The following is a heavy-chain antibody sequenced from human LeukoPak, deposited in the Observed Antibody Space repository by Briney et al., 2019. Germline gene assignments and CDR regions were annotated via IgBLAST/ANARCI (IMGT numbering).Heavy chain of an antibody. CDR1: GFTFSSYV. CDR3: AKDLYYWYFDL. Sequence: SLRVSCAASGFTFSSYVMHWVRQAPGKGLEWVAVISYDGSNKYYADSVKGRFTISRDNSKNTLYLQMNSLRAEDTAVYYCAKDLYYWYFDLWGRGTLVTVPS. V-gene: IGHV3-30*18. CDR2: ISYDGSNK. J-gene: IGHJ2*01.